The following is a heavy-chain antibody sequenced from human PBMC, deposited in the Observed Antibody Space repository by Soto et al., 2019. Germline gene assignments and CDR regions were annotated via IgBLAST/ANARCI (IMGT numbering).Heavy chain of an antibody. V-gene: IGHV3-30-3*01. D-gene: IGHD4-17*01. J-gene: IGHJ4*02. CDR2: ISYDGSNK. CDR3: ARDQDDYGDYYFDY. Sequence: PGGSLRLSCAASGFTFSSYAMHWVRQAPGKGLEWVAVISYDGSNKYYADSVKGRFTISRDNSKNTLYLQMNSLRAEDTAVYYCARDQDDYGDYYFDYWGQGTLVTVSS. CDR1: GFTFSSYA.